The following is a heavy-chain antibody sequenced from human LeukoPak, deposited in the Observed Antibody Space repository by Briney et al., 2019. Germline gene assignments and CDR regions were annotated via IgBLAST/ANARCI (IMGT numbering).Heavy chain of an antibody. Sequence: GASVKVSCKAPGYTFSSYAISWVRQAPGQGLEWMGGIIPIFGTANYAQKFQGRVTITADKSTSTAYMELSSLRSEDTAVYYCARDRYSSSRKPGYDAFDIWGQGTMVTVSS. CDR1: GYTFSSYA. CDR3: ARDRYSSSRKPGYDAFDI. D-gene: IGHD6-13*01. J-gene: IGHJ3*02. V-gene: IGHV1-69*06. CDR2: IIPIFGTA.